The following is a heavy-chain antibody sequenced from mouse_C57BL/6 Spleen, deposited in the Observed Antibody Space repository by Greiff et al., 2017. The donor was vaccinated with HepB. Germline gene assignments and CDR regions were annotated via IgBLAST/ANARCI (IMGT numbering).Heavy chain of an antibody. J-gene: IGHJ4*01. Sequence: EVQRVESGGGLVQPGGSLKLSCAASGFTFSDYYMYWVRQTPEKRLEWVAYISNGGGSTYYPDTVKGRFTISRDNAKNTLYLQMSRLKSEDTAMYYCARQGLPSAMDYWGQGTSVTVSS. CDR3: ARQGLPSAMDY. V-gene: IGHV5-12*01. CDR1: GFTFSDYY. CDR2: ISNGGGST. D-gene: IGHD5-5*01.